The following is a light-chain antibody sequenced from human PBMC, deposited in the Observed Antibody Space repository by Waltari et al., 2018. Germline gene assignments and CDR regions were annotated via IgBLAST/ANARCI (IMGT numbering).Light chain of an antibody. CDR2: LAS. V-gene: IGKV1-33*01. J-gene: IGKJ2*01. Sequence: DIQMTQSPSSLSTSVGDRVNISCQASSDIAKNLNCYQQKPGKAPKLLISLASNLETGVPSRFSGSGSGTDFTFTISTLQPEDVATYYCQQHDRQPYTFGQGTEL. CDR1: SDIAKN. CDR3: QQHDRQPYT.